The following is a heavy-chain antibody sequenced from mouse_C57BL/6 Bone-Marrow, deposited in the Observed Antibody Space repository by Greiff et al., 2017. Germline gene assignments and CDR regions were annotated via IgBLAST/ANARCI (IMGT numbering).Heavy chain of an antibody. D-gene: IGHD1-1*01. Sequence: DVQLQESEGGLVQPGSSMKLSCTASGFTFSDYYMAWVRQVPEKGLEWVANINYDGSSTNYLDSLKSRFIISRDNAKNILYLQMSSLKSEDTATYYCAREFITTVVGYFDVWGTGTTVTVSS. V-gene: IGHV5-16*01. CDR3: AREFITTVVGYFDV. CDR1: GFTFSDYY. CDR2: INYDGSST. J-gene: IGHJ1*03.